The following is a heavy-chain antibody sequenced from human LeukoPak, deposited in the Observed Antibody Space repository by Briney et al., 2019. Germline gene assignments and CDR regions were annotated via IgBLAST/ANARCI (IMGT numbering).Heavy chain of an antibody. D-gene: IGHD5-18*01. Sequence: SETLSLTCTVPGASISPYYWGWIRQPPGKGLEWIGYIYYSGSTTYNPSLKSRVTISVDTSKNQFSLKLSSVTAADTAVYYCARDKQPGDYWGHGTLVTVSS. V-gene: IGHV4-59*01. J-gene: IGHJ4*01. CDR1: GASISPYY. CDR3: ARDKQPGDY. CDR2: IYYSGST.